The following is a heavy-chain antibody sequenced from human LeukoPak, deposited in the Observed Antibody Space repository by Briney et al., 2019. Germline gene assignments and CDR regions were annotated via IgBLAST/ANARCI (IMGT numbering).Heavy chain of an antibody. CDR1: GYTFTSYD. V-gene: IGHV1-8*01. J-gene: IGHJ6*03. CDR2: MNPNSGNT. Sequence: ASVKVSCKASGYTFTSYDINWVRQVTGQGLEWMGWMNPNSGNTGYAQKFQGRVTMTRNTSISTAYMELSSLRSEDTAVYYCARVPRITMVRGPRHYYYYMDVWGKGTTVTVSS. CDR3: ARVPRITMVRGPRHYYYYMDV. D-gene: IGHD3-10*01.